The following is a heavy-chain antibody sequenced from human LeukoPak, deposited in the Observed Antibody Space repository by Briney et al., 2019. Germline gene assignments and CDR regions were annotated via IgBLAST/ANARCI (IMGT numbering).Heavy chain of an antibody. V-gene: IGHV4-39*02. CDR2: IYYSGST. CDR3: ARDGNYYGSGPFDY. Sequence: SETLSLTCTVSGGSISSSSYYWGWIRQPPGKGLEWIGSIYYSGSTYYNPSLKSRVTISVDTSKNQFSLKLSSVTAADTAVYYCARDGNYYGSGPFDYWGQGTLVTVSS. D-gene: IGHD3-10*01. CDR1: GGSISSSSYY. J-gene: IGHJ4*02.